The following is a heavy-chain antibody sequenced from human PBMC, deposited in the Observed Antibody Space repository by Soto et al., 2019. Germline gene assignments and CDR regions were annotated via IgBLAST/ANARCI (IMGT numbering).Heavy chain of an antibody. D-gene: IGHD3-10*01. V-gene: IGHV1-18*01. CDR3: ARGPYYYGSGSYYNGAWYYYYYYMDV. Sequence: GASVKVSCKASGYTFTSYGISWVRQAPGQGLEWMGWISAYNGNTNYAQKLQGRVTMTTNTSTSTAYMELSSLRSEDTAVYYCARGPYYYGSGSYYNGAWYYYYYYMDVWGKGTTVTVSS. CDR2: ISAYNGNT. CDR1: GYTFTSYG. J-gene: IGHJ6*03.